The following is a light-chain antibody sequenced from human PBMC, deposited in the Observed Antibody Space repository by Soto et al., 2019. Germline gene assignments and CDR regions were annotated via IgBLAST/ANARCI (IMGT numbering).Light chain of an antibody. Sequence: EVVMTQSPATLSVSPGERATVSCRASETVSGNLAWYQQRPGQAPRLLIFGASGRATGIPDRFSGSGSGTDFTLTISGLEPEDFAVYYCQHFGNSLWTFGQGTKVDIK. CDR2: GAS. V-gene: IGKV3-20*01. CDR1: ETVSGN. CDR3: QHFGNSLWT. J-gene: IGKJ1*01.